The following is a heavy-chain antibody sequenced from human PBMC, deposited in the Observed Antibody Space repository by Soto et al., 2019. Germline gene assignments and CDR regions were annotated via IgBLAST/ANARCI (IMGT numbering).Heavy chain of an antibody. CDR3: ATLRVGFGELLTY. Sequence: SGYSFTSYWISWVRQMPGKGLEWMGRIDPSDSYTNYSPSFQGHVTISADKSISTAYLQWSSLKASDTAMYYCATLRVGFGELLTYWGQGTLVTVSS. CDR2: IDPSDSYT. J-gene: IGHJ4*02. D-gene: IGHD3-10*01. V-gene: IGHV5-10-1*01. CDR1: GYSFTSYW.